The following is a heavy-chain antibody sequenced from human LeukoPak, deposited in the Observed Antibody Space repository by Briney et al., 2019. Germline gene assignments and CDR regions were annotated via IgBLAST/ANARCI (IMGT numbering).Heavy chain of an antibody. Sequence: ASLKLSCKASGYTFTGYYMHWVRQAPGQGLEWMGWINPNSSATNYAQKFQGRVTMTRDTTISTAYMELSRLRSDDTAVYYCARDYGGRPNWFDPWGQGTMVTVSS. V-gene: IGHV1-2*02. CDR1: GYTFTGYY. CDR3: ARDYGGRPNWFDP. D-gene: IGHD4-23*01. CDR2: INPNSSAT. J-gene: IGHJ5*02.